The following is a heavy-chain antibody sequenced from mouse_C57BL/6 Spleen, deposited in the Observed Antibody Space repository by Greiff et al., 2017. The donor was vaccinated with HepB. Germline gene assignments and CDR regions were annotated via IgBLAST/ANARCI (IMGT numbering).Heavy chain of an antibody. J-gene: IGHJ1*03. CDR2: IYPGDGDT. Sequence: VKLQESGAELVKPGASVKISCKASGYAFSSYWMNWVKQRPGKGLEWIGQIYPGDGDTNYNGKFKGKATLTADKSSSTAYMQLSSLTSEDSAVYFCARRAHYYGSSYDWYFDVWGTGTTVTVSS. CDR3: ARRAHYYGSSYDWYFDV. V-gene: IGHV1-80*01. D-gene: IGHD1-1*01. CDR1: GYAFSSYW.